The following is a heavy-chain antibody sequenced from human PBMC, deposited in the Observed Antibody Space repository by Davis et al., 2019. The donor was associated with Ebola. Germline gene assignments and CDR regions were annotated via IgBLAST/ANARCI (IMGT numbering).Heavy chain of an antibody. D-gene: IGHD1-14*01. V-gene: IGHV3-73*01. CDR1: GFTFSGSA. Sequence: GGSLRLSCAASGFTFSGSAMHWVRQASGKGLEWVGRIRSKANSYATAYAASVKGRFTISRDDSKNTAYLQMNSLKTEETAVYYCTSTWSTIDYWGQGTLVTVSS. CDR2: IRSKANSYAT. J-gene: IGHJ4*02. CDR3: TSTWSTIDY.